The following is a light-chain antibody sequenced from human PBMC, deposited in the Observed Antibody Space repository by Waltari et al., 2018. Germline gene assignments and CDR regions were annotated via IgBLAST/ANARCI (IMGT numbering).Light chain of an antibody. CDR3: QQYNNWPLT. CDR2: GAS. V-gene: IGKV3D-15*01. Sequence: EIVLTQSPATLPVSPGESVTLSCSASQNIASNLAWYQQKPGQVPRLLIYGASSRATDFAARFSGSGSGSDFTLTISRLQSEDFAVYCCQQYNNWPLTFGGGTKVEIK. J-gene: IGKJ4*01. CDR1: QNIASN.